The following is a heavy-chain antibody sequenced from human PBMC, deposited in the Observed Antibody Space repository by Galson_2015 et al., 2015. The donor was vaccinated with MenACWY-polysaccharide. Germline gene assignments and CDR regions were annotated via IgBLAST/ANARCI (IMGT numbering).Heavy chain of an antibody. V-gene: IGHV3-74*01. CDR1: GLRFSSYW. Sequence: SLRLSCAASGLRFSSYWMHWVRQAPGKGLVWVSRTNEDGSRTDYADSVKGRFTISRDNAKNTMYLQMNSLRVEDTAVYYCARDFGGKDDSWGQGTLVTVSS. J-gene: IGHJ5*01. CDR3: ARDFGGKDDS. D-gene: IGHD1-26*01. CDR2: TNEDGSRT.